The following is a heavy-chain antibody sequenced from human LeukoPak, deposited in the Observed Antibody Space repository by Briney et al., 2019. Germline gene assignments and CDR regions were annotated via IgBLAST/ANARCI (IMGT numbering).Heavy chain of an antibody. J-gene: IGHJ4*02. V-gene: IGHV3-15*01. D-gene: IGHD3-10*01. CDR1: GFTFSNAW. Sequence: GGSLRLSCAASGFTFSNAWMSWVRQAPGKGLEWVGRIKSKTDGGTTDYAAPVKGRFTISRDDSKNTLYLQMNSLKTEDTAVYYCTTEGVLLWFGDLLNFDYWGQGTLVTVSS. CDR3: TTEGVLLWFGDLLNFDY. CDR2: IKSKTDGGTT.